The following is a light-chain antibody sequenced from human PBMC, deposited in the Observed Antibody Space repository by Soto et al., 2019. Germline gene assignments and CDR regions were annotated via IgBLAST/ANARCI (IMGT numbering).Light chain of an antibody. CDR2: GNS. Sequence: QSVLTQPPSVSGAPGQRVTISCTGSSSNIGAGYDVHWYQQLPGKAPKVLIYGNSNRPSGVPDRFSDSKSGTSASLAITGLQAEDEADYYCQSYDSSLSVVFGGGTKVTVL. CDR3: QSYDSSLSVV. J-gene: IGLJ2*01. CDR1: SSNIGAGYD. V-gene: IGLV1-40*01.